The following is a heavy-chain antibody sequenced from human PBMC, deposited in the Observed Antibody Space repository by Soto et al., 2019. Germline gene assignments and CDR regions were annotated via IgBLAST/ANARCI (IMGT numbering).Heavy chain of an antibody. J-gene: IGHJ5*02. V-gene: IGHV4-39*01. D-gene: IGHD6-19*01. CDR3: ARHDPRTYNNGWSTCFAP. CDR1: GGSISSSGYY. CDR2: IFHGGST. Sequence: QLQLQESGPGLVKPSETLSLSCAVSGGSISSSGYYWAWIRQPPGERLEWIGSIFHGGSTYYSPSLKGRVNISVDASKNKFSLKLSSVTAADAAVYYCARHDPRTYNNGWSTCFAPWGQGTLVPVSS.